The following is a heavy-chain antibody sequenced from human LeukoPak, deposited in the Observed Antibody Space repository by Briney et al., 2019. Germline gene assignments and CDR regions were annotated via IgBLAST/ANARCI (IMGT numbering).Heavy chain of an antibody. V-gene: IGHV3-30-3*01. J-gene: IGHJ4*02. CDR2: ISYDGSNK. Sequence: PGGSLRLSCAASGFTFSSYAMHWVRQAPGKGLEWVAVISYDGSNKYYADSVKGRFTISRDNSKNTLYLQMNSLRAEDTAVYYCARALLPNYDFWSGLDYWGQGTLVTVSS. CDR3: ARALLPNYDFWSGLDY. CDR1: GFTFSSYA. D-gene: IGHD3-3*01.